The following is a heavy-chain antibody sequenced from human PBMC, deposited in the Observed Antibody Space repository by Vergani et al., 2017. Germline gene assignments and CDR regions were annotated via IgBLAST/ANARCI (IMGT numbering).Heavy chain of an antibody. CDR3: ARGRPYGGWFDP. CDR1: GYTITDYY. J-gene: IGHJ5*02. Sequence: QVQLVQSGAEVKKPGSSVKVSCKASGYTITDYYIHWVRHAPGQRLEWMGWINPNSGGTEYAQKFQSRFTMTWDTSTTTAYVDLSSLRSDGTAVYYCARGRPYGGWFDPWGQGTLVTVSS. CDR2: INPNSGGT. D-gene: IGHD4-17*01. V-gene: IGHV1-2*02.